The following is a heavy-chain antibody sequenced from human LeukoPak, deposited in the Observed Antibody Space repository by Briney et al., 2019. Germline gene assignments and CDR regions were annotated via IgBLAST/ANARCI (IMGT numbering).Heavy chain of an antibody. J-gene: IGHJ3*02. V-gene: IGHV4-59*08. CDR3: ARRHYYDRGAFDI. D-gene: IGHD3-22*01. Sequence: SEALSLTCTVSGGSISSYYWSWIRQPPGKGLEWIGYIYYSGSTNYNPSLKSRVTISVDTSKNQFSLKLSSVTAADTAVYYCARRHYYDRGAFDIWGQGTMVTVSS. CDR2: IYYSGST. CDR1: GGSISSYY.